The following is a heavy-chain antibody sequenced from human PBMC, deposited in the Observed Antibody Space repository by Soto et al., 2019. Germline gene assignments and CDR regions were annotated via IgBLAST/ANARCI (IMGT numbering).Heavy chain of an antibody. V-gene: IGHV4-30-4*01. CDR3: ARVNYYDSSGYYYFDY. Sequence: PSETLSLTCTVSGGSISSGDYYWSWIRQPPGKGLEWIGYIYYSGSTYYNPSLKSRVTISVDTSKNQFSLKLSSVTAADTAVYYCARVNYYDSSGYYYFDYWGQGTLVTVPS. CDR1: GGSISSGDYY. D-gene: IGHD3-22*01. CDR2: IYYSGST. J-gene: IGHJ4*02.